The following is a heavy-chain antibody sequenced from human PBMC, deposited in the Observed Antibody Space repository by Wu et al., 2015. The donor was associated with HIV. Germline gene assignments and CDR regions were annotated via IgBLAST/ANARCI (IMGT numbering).Heavy chain of an antibody. CDR1: GGSFSTYG. J-gene: IGHJ6*03. V-gene: IGHV1-69*13. D-gene: IGHD3-3*02. Sequence: QVQLVQSGAELKKPGSSVKVSCKVSGGSFSTYGVNWVRQAPEQGLEWMGRIVPIFDTTHYAPKFQGKVMITVDEATTTAYMELSSLTSTDTAIYYCARDWQFHVIFDDFYIDVWGTGTTVIVSS. CDR2: IVPIFDTT. CDR3: ARDWQFHVIFDDFYIDV.